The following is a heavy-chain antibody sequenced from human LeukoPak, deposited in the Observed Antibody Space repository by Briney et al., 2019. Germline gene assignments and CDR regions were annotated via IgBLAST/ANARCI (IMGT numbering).Heavy chain of an antibody. D-gene: IGHD3-3*01. J-gene: IGHJ4*02. V-gene: IGHV3-23*01. CDR3: AKDSQTYYDFWSGYTFFDY. Sequence: PGGSLRLSCAASGFTFSSYAMSWVRQAPGKGLEWASAISGSGGSTYYADSVKGRFTISRDNSKNTLYLQMNSLRAEDTAVYYCAKDSQTYYDFWSGYTFFDYWGQGTLVTVSS. CDR2: ISGSGGST. CDR1: GFTFSSYA.